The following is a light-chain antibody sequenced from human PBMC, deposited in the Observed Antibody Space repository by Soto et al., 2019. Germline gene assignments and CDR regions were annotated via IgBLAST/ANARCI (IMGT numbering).Light chain of an antibody. Sequence: EIVMTQSPATLSVSPGERATLSCRASQSVGRNLAWYPQRPGQAPRLLIYGASTRATGIPARFSGSESGTEFTLTFSSLQSEDFAVYYCQQYNNWPQTVGQGTKVEI. CDR2: GAS. J-gene: IGKJ1*01. CDR1: QSVGRN. V-gene: IGKV3-15*01. CDR3: QQYNNWPQT.